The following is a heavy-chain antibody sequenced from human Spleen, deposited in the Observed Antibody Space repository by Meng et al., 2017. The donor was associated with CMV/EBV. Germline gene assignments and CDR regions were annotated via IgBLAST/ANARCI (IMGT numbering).Heavy chain of an antibody. CDR3: ARWARGFSYFDY. CDR2: IIPILGIA. J-gene: IGHJ4*02. V-gene: IGHV1-69*02. Sequence: SVKVSCKASGGTFSSYTISWVRQAPGQGLEWMGRIIPILGIANYAQKFQGRVTMTRNTSISTAYMELSSLRSEDTAVYYCARWARGFSYFDYWGQGTLVTVSS. CDR1: GGTFSSYT. D-gene: IGHD6-6*01.